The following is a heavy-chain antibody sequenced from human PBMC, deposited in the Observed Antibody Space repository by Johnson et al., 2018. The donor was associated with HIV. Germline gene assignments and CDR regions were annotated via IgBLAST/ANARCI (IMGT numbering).Heavy chain of an antibody. Sequence: VQLVESGGGVVQPGRSLRLSCAASGFTFSSYAMHWVRQAPGKGLEWVAVMYSGGSTYYADSVKGRFTISRDNSKNTLYLQMNSLRAEDTAVYYCARGHMVRGVTHAFDIWCQGTMVTVSS. CDR2: MYSGGST. V-gene: IGHV3-66*01. D-gene: IGHD3-10*01. J-gene: IGHJ3*02. CDR3: ARGHMVRGVTHAFDI. CDR1: GFTFSSYA.